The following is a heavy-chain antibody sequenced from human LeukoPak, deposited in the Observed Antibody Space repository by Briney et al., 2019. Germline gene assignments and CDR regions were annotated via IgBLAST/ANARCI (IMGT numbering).Heavy chain of an antibody. CDR2: IIPIFGSA. CDR1: GDTFSSYT. J-gene: IGHJ4*02. V-gene: IGHV1-69*01. Sequence: SVKVSCKASGDTFSSYTISWVRQAPGQGLEWMGGIIPIFGSANYAQKFQGRVTITADESTSTAYMELRSLRSDDTAVYYCARDAAVLWFGEIYYFDYWGQGTLVTVSS. CDR3: ARDAAVLWFGEIYYFDY. D-gene: IGHD3-10*01.